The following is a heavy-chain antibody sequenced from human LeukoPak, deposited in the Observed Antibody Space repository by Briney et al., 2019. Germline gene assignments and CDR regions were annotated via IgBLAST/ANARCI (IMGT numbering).Heavy chain of an antibody. V-gene: IGHV3-53*04. CDR1: GVRVSSNY. Sequence: GGSLRLSCAPSGVRVSSNYMSWVRQAPGKGLEWVSVIYSGGSTYYADSVKGRFTISRHNSKNTLYLQMNSLRAEDTAVYYCARSPPPSYYYYGMDVWGQGTTVTVSS. CDR3: ARSPPPSYYYYGMDV. CDR2: IYSGGST. J-gene: IGHJ6*02.